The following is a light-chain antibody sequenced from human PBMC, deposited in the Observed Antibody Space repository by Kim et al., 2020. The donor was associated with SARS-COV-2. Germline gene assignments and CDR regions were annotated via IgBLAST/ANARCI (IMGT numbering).Light chain of an antibody. CDR1: SSNIGANFD. CDR2: GNT. J-gene: IGLJ1*01. Sequence: RITFSCTGGSSNIGANFDVHWYQRRPGTAPKLLIYGNTNRPSGVPDRFSGSKSGTSASLAIIGLQAEDEADYYCQSYDNSLNSYVFGSGTKVTVL. V-gene: IGLV1-40*01. CDR3: QSYDNSLNSYV.